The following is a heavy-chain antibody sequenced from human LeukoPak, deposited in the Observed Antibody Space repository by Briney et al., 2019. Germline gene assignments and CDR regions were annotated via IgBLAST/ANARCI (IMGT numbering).Heavy chain of an antibody. CDR3: ARAAPLYYDFWSGAPYYFDY. CDR2: IYHSGST. Sequence: SETLSLTCTVSGGSISSGGYYWSWIRQPPGKGLEWIGYIYHSGSTYYNPSLKSRVTISVDRSKNQFSLKLSSVTAADTAVYYCARAAPLYYDFWSGAPYYFDYWGQGTLVTVSS. V-gene: IGHV4-30-2*01. CDR1: GGSISSGGYY. J-gene: IGHJ4*02. D-gene: IGHD3-3*01.